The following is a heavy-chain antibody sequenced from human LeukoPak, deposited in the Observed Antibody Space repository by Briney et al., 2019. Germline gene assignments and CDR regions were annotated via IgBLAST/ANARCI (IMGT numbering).Heavy chain of an antibody. Sequence: ASVKVSCKASGYTFTSYGISWVRQAPGRGLEGMGWISAYNGNTNYAQKLQGRVTMTTDTSTSTAYMELRSLRSDDTAVYYCARGGLGYYYYGMDVWGKGTTVTVSS. J-gene: IGHJ6*04. D-gene: IGHD6-19*01. CDR1: GYTFTSYG. CDR3: ARGGLGYYYYGMDV. CDR2: ISAYNGNT. V-gene: IGHV1-18*04.